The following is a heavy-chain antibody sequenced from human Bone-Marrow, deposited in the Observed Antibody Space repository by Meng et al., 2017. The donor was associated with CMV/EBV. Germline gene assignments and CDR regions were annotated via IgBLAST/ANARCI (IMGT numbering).Heavy chain of an antibody. V-gene: IGHV3-48*03. CDR3: ARPFGQSVGYYGMDV. CDR1: GFSFSSYW. CDR2: ISSSGSTI. J-gene: IGHJ6*02. Sequence: GESLKISCAASGFSFSSYWMSWVRQAPGKGLEWVSYISSSGSTIYYADSVKGRFTISRDNAKNSLYLQMNSLRAEDTAVYYCARPFGQSVGYYGMDVWGQGTTVTVSS. D-gene: IGHD3-16*01.